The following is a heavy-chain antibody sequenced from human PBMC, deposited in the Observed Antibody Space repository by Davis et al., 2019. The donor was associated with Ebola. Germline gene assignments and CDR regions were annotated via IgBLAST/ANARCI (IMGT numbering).Heavy chain of an antibody. V-gene: IGHV4-59*12. CDR2: IYYSGST. D-gene: IGHD6-19*01. J-gene: IGHJ5*02. CDR3: ARHLSGWQTRNWFDP. Sequence: PSETLSLTCAVYGGSFSGYYWSWIRQPPGKGLEWIGYIYYSGSTNYNPSLKSRVTISVDTSKNQFSLKLSSVTAADTAVYYCARHLSGWQTRNWFDPWGQGTLVTVSS. CDR1: GGSFSGYY.